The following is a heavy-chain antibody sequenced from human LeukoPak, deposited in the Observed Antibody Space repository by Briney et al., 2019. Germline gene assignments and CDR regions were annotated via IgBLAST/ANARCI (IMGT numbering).Heavy chain of an antibody. V-gene: IGHV1-2*02. CDR2: INPDSGGT. D-gene: IGHD1-14*01. Sequence: ASVKVSCKASGYTFTGYYIHWVRQAPGQGLEWMGWINPDSGGTSYAQKFQGRVTMTTDTSISTAYMELSRLRSDDTAVYYCARGGNLAAFDYWGQGTLVTVSS. J-gene: IGHJ4*02. CDR3: ARGGNLAAFDY. CDR1: GYTFTGYY.